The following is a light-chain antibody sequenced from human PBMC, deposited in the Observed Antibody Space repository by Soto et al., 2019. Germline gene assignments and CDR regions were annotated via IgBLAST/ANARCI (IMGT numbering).Light chain of an antibody. CDR2: KAS. V-gene: IGKV1-5*03. CDR1: QSISSW. Sequence: DIQMTQSPSTLSASVGDRVTITCRASQSISSWLAWYQQKPGKAPKLLIYKASSLESGVPSRFSDSGSGTEFNLTISSLQPDDFATYYCQQYNSYSGTFGQGTKVEIK. CDR3: QQYNSYSGT. J-gene: IGKJ1*01.